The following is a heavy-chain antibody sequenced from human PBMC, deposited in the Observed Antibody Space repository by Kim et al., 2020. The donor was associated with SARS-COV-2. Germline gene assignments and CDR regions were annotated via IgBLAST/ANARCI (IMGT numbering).Heavy chain of an antibody. CDR2: ST. D-gene: IGHD3-10*01. J-gene: IGHJ4*02. CDR3: ARDHGSGFDY. Sequence: STSYADAVKGRLASSRDNAKNTLYLQMNSLRAEDTAVYYCARDHGSGFDYWGQGTLVTVSS. V-gene: IGHV3-74*01.